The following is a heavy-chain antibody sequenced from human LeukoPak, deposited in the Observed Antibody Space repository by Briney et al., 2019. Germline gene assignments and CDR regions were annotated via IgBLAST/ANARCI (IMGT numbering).Heavy chain of an antibody. CDR3: ARAIYGSGRYDAFDI. V-gene: IGHV4-59*01. CDR1: GGSISSYY. CDR2: IYYSGST. Sequence: SETLSLTCTVSGGSISSYYWSWIRQPPGKGLEWIGYIYYSGSTNYNPSLKSRATISVDTSKNQFSLKLSSVTAADTAVYYCARAIYGSGRYDAFDIWGQGTMVTVSS. D-gene: IGHD3-10*01. J-gene: IGHJ3*02.